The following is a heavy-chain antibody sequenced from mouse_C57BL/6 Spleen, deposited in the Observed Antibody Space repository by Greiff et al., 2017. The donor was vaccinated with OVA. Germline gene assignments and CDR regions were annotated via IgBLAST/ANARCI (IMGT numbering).Heavy chain of an antibody. CDR1: GFSLTSYA. CDR3: ARSDYYGSNWYFDV. J-gene: IGHJ1*03. CDR2: IWTGGGT. D-gene: IGHD1-1*01. V-gene: IGHV2-9-1*01. Sequence: VQLQQSGPGLVAPSQSLSITCTVSGFSLTSYAISWVRQPPGKGLEWLGVIWTGGGTNYNSALKSRLSISKDNSKSQVFLKMNSLQTDDTARYYCARSDYYGSNWYFDVWGTGTTVTVSS.